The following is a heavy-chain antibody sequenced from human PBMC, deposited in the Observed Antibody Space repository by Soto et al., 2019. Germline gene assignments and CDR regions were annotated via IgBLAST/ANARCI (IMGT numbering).Heavy chain of an antibody. Sequence: ASVKVSCKASGGTFSSYTISWVRQATGQGFEWMGWMNPNSGNTGYAQKFQGRVTMTRDTSITTAYMELSSLRSEDTAVYFCAKSPHNWGFYYWGLGTLVTVSS. J-gene: IGHJ4*02. CDR2: MNPNSGNT. CDR1: GGTFSSYT. D-gene: IGHD7-27*01. V-gene: IGHV1-8*02. CDR3: AKSPHNWGFYY.